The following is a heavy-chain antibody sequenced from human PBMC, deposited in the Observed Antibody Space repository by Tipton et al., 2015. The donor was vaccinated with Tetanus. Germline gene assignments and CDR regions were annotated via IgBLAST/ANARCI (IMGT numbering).Heavy chain of an antibody. D-gene: IGHD3-22*01. J-gene: IGHJ2*01. V-gene: IGHV5-51*01. CDR1: GFTFTRYW. CDR3: ARRGDRSQYWYFDL. Sequence: VQLVQSGAEVKKPGESLKISCKGSGFTFTRYWIGWVRQMPGKGLEWMGIIHPSDSDTRYSPSFQGQVTISADKSLSTVSLQWNSLKASDTAIYFCARRGDRSQYWYFDLWGRGTLVTVSS. CDR2: IHPSDSDT.